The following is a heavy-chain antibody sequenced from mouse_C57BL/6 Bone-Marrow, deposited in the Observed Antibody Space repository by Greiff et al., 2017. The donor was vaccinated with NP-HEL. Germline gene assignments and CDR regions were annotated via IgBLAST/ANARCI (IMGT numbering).Heavy chain of an antibody. Sequence: VKLMESGPGLVQPSQSLSITCTVSGFSLTSYGVHWVRQSPGKGLEWLGVIWSGGSTDYNAAFISRLSISKDNSKSQVFFKMNSLQADDTAIYYCAGRYDYDGGTGYFDVWGTGTTVTVSS. V-gene: IGHV2-2*01. CDR3: AGRYDYDGGTGYFDV. CDR1: GFSLTSYG. CDR2: IWSGGST. J-gene: IGHJ1*03. D-gene: IGHD2-4*01.